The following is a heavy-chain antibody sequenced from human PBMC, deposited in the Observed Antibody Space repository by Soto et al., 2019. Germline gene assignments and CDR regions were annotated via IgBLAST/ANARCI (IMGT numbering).Heavy chain of an antibody. CDR3: ARDQVTTVTTMFGGYYMDV. J-gene: IGHJ6*03. CDR2: ISSSGSTI. D-gene: IGHD4-4*01. CDR1: GFTFSDYY. Sequence: QVQLVESGGGLVKPGGSLRLSCAASGFTFSDYYMSWIRQAPGKGLEWVSYISSSGSTIYYADSVKGRFTISRDNAKNSLYLQMNSLRAEDTAVYYCARDQVTTVTTMFGGYYMDVWGKGTTVTVSS. V-gene: IGHV3-11*01.